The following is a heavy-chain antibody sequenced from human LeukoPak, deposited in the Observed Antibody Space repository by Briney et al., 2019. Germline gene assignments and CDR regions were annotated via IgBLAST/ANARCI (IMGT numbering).Heavy chain of an antibody. J-gene: IGHJ4*02. D-gene: IGHD2-21*02. CDR2: ISYDGSNK. Sequence: PGGSLRLSCAASGFTFGSYAMHWVRQAPGKGLEWVAVISYDGSNKYYADSVKGRFTISRDNSKNTLYLQMNSLRAEDTAVYYCARGPGLLDYWGQGTLVTVSS. CDR1: GFTFGSYA. CDR3: ARGPGLLDY. V-gene: IGHV3-30*04.